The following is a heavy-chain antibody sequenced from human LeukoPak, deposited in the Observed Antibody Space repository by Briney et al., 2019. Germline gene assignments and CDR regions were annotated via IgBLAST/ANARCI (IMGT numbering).Heavy chain of an antibody. CDR3: ARDTSHWGSPIDY. CDR2: IYHSGST. Sequence: SETLSLTCTVSGYSISSGYYWGWIRQPPGKGLEWIGTIYHSGSTYYNPSLKSRVTISVDTSKNQFSLKLSSVTAADTAVYYCARDTSHWGSPIDYWGQGTLVTVSS. V-gene: IGHV4-38-2*02. CDR1: GYSISSGYY. D-gene: IGHD7-27*01. J-gene: IGHJ4*02.